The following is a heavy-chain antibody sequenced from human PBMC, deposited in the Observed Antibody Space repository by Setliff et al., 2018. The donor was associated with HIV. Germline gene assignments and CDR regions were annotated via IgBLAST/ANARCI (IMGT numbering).Heavy chain of an antibody. J-gene: IGHJ6*03. Sequence: PGGSLRLSCAASGFTFSNYEMNWVRQAPGQGLEWVSIISVSGISTYYADSVKCRFTISRDNAKNSLYLQMNSLRAEDTAVYYCARARAESYYYYYYYMDVWGKGTTVTVSS. CDR3: ARARAESYYYYYYYMDV. D-gene: IGHD3-10*01. CDR1: GFTFSNYE. CDR2: ISVSGIST. V-gene: IGHV3-48*03.